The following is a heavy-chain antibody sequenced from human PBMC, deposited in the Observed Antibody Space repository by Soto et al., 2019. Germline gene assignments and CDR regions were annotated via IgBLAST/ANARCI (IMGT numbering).Heavy chain of an antibody. V-gene: IGHV1-18*01. CDR2: ISAYNGNT. J-gene: IGHJ3*02. CDR3: ARVFFRLCACDI. CDR1: GYTFTTYG. D-gene: IGHD3-16*01. Sequence: QVQLVQSGGEVKKPGASVKVSCKASGYTFTTYGISWGRQAPGQGLEWMGWISAYNGNTSYAQKLQGRVTMTTDTSTSTAYMELRSLRADDTAVYYCARVFFRLCACDIWGQGTMVPVSS.